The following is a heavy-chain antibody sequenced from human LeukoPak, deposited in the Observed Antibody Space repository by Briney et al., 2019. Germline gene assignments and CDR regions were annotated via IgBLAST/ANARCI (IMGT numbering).Heavy chain of an antibody. CDR3: AGSITMIVAPDG. V-gene: IGHV3-30-3*01. J-gene: IGHJ4*02. CDR1: GFTFSSYA. Sequence: PGRSLRLSCAASGFTFSSYAMHWVRQAPGKGLEWVAVISYDGSNKYYADSVKGRFTISGDNSKNTLYLQMNSLRAEDTAVYYCAGSITMIVAPDGWGQGTLVTVSS. CDR2: ISYDGSNK. D-gene: IGHD3-22*01.